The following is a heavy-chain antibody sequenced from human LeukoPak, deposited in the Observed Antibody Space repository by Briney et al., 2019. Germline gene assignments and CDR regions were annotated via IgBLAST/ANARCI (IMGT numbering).Heavy chain of an antibody. CDR1: GFSFSDYW. CDR3: AGGSGWVTDS. J-gene: IGHJ4*02. V-gene: IGHV3-7*01. Sequence: GGSLRLSCAASGFSFSDYWMNWVRQAPGKGLEWVANIKEDGSEKYYVGSVKGRFTISRDNAKNSLYLQMNSLRAEDTAVYFCAGGSGWVTDSWGQGTLVTVSS. CDR2: IKEDGSEK. D-gene: IGHD6-19*01.